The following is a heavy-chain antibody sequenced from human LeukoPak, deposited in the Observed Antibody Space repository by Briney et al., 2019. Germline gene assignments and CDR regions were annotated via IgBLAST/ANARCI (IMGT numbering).Heavy chain of an antibody. CDR1: GYSISSGYY. CDR2: IYHSGST. Sequence: SETLSLTCAVSGYSISSGYYWGWIRPPPGKGLEWIGSIYHSGSTHYNPSLKSRVTISVDTSKNQFSLKLSSVTAADMAVYYCASRRVPRSSWFDPWGQGTLVTVSS. V-gene: IGHV4-38-2*01. CDR3: ASRRVPRSSWFDP. D-gene: IGHD2-15*01. J-gene: IGHJ5*02.